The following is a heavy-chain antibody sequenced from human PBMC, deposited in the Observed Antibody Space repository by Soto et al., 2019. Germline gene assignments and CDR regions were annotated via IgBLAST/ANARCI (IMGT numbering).Heavy chain of an antibody. CDR2: IYPGDSDT. V-gene: IGHV5-51*01. CDR3: PKGAGLDYYGSGTPYGMDV. D-gene: IGHD3-10*01. Sequence: PGESLKISCKGSGYSFTSYWIGWVRQMPGKGLEWMGIIYPGDSDTRYSPSFQGQVTISADKSISTAYLQMNSLRAEDTAVYYCPKGAGLDYYGSGTPYGMDVWGQGTTVTVSS. J-gene: IGHJ6*02. CDR1: GYSFTSYW.